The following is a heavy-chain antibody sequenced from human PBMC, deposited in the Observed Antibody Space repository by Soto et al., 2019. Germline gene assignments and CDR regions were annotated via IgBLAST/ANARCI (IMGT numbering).Heavy chain of an antibody. J-gene: IGHJ6*03. CDR3: ARDGWRFGELSEPYYSYYYMDV. D-gene: IGHD3-10*01. CDR1: GYTFASDG. V-gene: IGHV1-18*01. CDR2: ISAYNGNK. Sequence: ASVKVAGKASGYTFASDGMSWGRQAPGQGLYWIGWISAYNGNKNYGQKLQGRVTMTTETSTSTAYMELRSLRSDVTAVYYCARDGWRFGELSEPYYSYYYMDVWGKGTTVTVSS.